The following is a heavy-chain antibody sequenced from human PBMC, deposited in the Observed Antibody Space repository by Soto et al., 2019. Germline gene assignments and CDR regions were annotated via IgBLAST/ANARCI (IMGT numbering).Heavy chain of an antibody. CDR2: ISYDGSNK. Sequence: GGSLRLSCAASGFTFSSYGMHWVRQAPGKGLEWVAVISYDGSNKYYADSVKGRFTISRDNSKNTLYLQMNSLRAEDTAVYYCARIYAGYNYDSGWGQGTLVTVSS. V-gene: IGHV3-30*03. J-gene: IGHJ4*02. CDR3: ARIYAGYNYDSG. CDR1: GFTFSSYG. D-gene: IGHD5-18*01.